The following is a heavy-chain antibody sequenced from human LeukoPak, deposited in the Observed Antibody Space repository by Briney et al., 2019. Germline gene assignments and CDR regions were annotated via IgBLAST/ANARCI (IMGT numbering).Heavy chain of an antibody. CDR2: IYTSGST. CDR3: ARLDLFSGYSDFDY. J-gene: IGHJ4*02. V-gene: IGHV4-4*09. D-gene: IGHD3-22*01. CDR1: GGSISSYY. Sequence: SETLSLTCTVSGGSISSYYWSWIRQPPGKGLEWIGYIYTSGSTNYNPSLKSRVTISVDTFKNQFSLKLSSVTAADTAVYYCARLDLFSGYSDFDYWGQGTLVTVSS.